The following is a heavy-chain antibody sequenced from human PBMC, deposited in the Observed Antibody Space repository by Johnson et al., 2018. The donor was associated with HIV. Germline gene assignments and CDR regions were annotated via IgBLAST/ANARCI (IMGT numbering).Heavy chain of an antibody. Sequence: VQLVESGGGLVQPGGSLRLSCAASGFTFSSYDMHWVRQATGKGLEWVSAIGTAGDTYYPGSVKGRFTISRENAKNSLYLQMNSLRAGATAVYYCAKAPSPRGAFDIWGQGTMVTVSS. V-gene: IGHV3-13*01. CDR2: IGTAGDT. CDR1: GFTFSSYD. J-gene: IGHJ3*02. CDR3: AKAPSPRGAFDI.